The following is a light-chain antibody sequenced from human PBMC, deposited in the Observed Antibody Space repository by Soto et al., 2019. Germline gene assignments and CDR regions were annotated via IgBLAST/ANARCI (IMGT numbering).Light chain of an antibody. CDR1: SSNVGTYDL. Sequence: QSALTQPASVSASPGQSITISCTGTSSNVGTYDLVSWYQHHPDKAPKVIIYEGTQRPSGISSRFSGSKSGNTASLTISGIQAEDDADYYCCSFAVGAALVFGGGTQLTVL. CDR3: CSFAVGAALV. CDR2: EGT. V-gene: IGLV2-23*01. J-gene: IGLJ2*01.